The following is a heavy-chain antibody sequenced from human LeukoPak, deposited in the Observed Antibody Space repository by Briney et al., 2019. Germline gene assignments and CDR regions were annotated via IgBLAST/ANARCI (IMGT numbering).Heavy chain of an antibody. CDR1: GGSISSYY. CDR3: ARGGIQLWLRPFDY. CDR2: IYYSGST. Sequence: SETLSLTCTVSGGSISSYYWSWIRQPPGKGQEWIGYIYYSGSTNYNPSLKSRVTISVDTSKNQFSLKLSSVTAADTAVYYCARGGIQLWLRPFDYWGQGTLVTVSS. V-gene: IGHV4-59*01. J-gene: IGHJ4*02. D-gene: IGHD5-18*01.